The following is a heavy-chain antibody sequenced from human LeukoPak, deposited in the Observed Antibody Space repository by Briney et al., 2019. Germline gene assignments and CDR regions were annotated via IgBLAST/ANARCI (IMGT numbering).Heavy chain of an antibody. D-gene: IGHD4-17*01. CDR3: AKEGTSSVTTLYADY. CDR1: GFTLSNSA. V-gene: IGHV3-23*01. J-gene: IGHJ4*02. CDR2: ISGSGGTT. Sequence: GGSLRLSCAASGFTLSNSAMSWVRQAPGKGLEWVSAISGSGGTTYYADSVKGRFTISRDNSKNTLYLQMNSLRAEDTAVYYCAKEGTSSVTTLYADYWGQGTLVTVSS.